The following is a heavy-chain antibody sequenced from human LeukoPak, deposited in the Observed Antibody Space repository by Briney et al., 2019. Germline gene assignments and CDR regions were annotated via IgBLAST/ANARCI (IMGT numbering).Heavy chain of an antibody. J-gene: IGHJ6*02. CDR3: AKDLALPSLNYDYYGMDV. CDR1: GLTFSRSG. CDR2: ISYDGRNM. Sequence: GSLRLSCAASGLTFSRSGFHWVRQAPGKGLEWVAVISYDGRNMQYADSVQGRFTISRDEAKNVVVLRMLNLRGEDTAVYYCAKDLALPSLNYDYYGMDVWGQGTTVTVSS. V-gene: IGHV3-30*18. D-gene: IGHD2-2*01.